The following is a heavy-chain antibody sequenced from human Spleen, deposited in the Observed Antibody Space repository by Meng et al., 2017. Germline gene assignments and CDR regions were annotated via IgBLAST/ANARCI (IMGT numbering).Heavy chain of an antibody. V-gene: IGHV4-31*03. D-gene: IGHD3-22*01. Sequence: QVQLQASGPGLVRPSATLSLTFTVSGGSVSSGSYYWSWIRQHPGKGLEWIGHIYYSGSTYYNPSLKSRITISVDTSKNQFSLKLSSVTAADTAVYYCARVNYYDSSGQNWYFDLWGRGTLVTVSS. CDR1: GGSVSSGSYY. CDR2: IYYSGST. CDR3: ARVNYYDSSGQNWYFDL. J-gene: IGHJ2*01.